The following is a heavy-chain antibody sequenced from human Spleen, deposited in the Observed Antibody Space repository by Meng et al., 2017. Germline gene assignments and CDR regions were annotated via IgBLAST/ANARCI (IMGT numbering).Heavy chain of an antibody. CDR1: CVAFGGSN. D-gene: IGHD3-9*01. V-gene: IGHV4-34*01. CDR3: ASWCRYFDWLLPDY. Sequence: VQPQLGREGQWKALVKLPLTCALYCVAFGGSNRSCIRQSPGNGLEWIGGINRSGNTNYSPSLKCRVTITVDTTKYQFSLKLSSVLAADTAVYYCASWCRYFDWLLPDYWGQGTLVTVSS. CDR2: INRSGNT. J-gene: IGHJ4*02.